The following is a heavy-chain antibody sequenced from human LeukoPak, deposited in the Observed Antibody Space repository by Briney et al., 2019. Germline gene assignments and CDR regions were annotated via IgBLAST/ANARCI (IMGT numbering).Heavy chain of an antibody. J-gene: IGHJ4*02. V-gene: IGHV1-18*01. CDR2: ISTYNGNT. Sequence: LRASVKVSCKASGYTFTSYGFSWVRQAPGQGLEWMGWISTYNGNTNYAQKLQGRVTMTTDTSTSTAYMELRSLRSDDTAVYYCARDSCSGGTCYLENWGQGTLVTVSS. CDR1: GYTFTSYG. CDR3: ARDSCSGGTCYLEN. D-gene: IGHD2-15*01.